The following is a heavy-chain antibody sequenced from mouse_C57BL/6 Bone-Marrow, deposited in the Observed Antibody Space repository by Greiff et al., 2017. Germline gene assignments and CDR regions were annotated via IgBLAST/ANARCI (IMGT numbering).Heavy chain of an antibody. Sequence: QVQLKESGAELARPGASVKLSCKASGYTFTSYGISWVKQRTGQGLEWIGEIYPRSGNTYYNEKFKGKATLTADKSSSTAYMELRSLTSEDSAVYFCAPLYYGNYVDYYFDYWGQGTTLTVSS. V-gene: IGHV1-81*01. CDR1: GYTFTSYG. D-gene: IGHD2-1*01. CDR2: IYPRSGNT. CDR3: APLYYGNYVDYYFDY. J-gene: IGHJ2*01.